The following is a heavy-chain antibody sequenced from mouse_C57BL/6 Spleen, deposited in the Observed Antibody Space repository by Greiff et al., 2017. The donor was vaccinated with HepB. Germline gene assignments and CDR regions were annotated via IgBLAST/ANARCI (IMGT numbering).Heavy chain of an antibody. CDR2: INPNNGGT. J-gene: IGHJ3*01. V-gene: IGHV1-18*01. CDR1: GYTFTDYN. CDR3: ARSGYGSSYRRFAY. D-gene: IGHD1-1*01. Sequence: EVQLQQSGPELVKPGASVKIPCKASGYTFTDYNMDWVKQSHGKSLEWIGDINPNNGGTIYNQKFKGKATLTVDKSSSTAYMELRSLTAEDTAVYYCARSGYGSSYRRFAYWGQGTLVTVSA.